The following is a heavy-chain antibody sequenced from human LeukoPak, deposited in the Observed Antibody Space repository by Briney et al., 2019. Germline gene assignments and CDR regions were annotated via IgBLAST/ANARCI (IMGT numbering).Heavy chain of an antibody. CDR1: LFTFSSYI. Sequence: PGGALRLSCAASLFTFSSYIINCVRRAPGEGLERGSPISSSSSYIYYADSVKGRFTISTDNAKYSLYMQINSLRAERTAMYCCVRVISARGKRLYVSRGAGTLVTLSS. V-gene: IGHV3-21*01. D-gene: IGHD1-1*01. J-gene: IGHJ4*02. CDR3: VRVISARGKRLYVS. CDR2: ISSSSSYI.